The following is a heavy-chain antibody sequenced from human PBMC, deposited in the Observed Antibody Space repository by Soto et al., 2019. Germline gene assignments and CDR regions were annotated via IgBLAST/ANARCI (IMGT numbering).Heavy chain of an antibody. V-gene: IGHV3-7*05. CDR1: GFTFSSYW. Sequence: GGSLRLSCAASGFTFSSYWMSWVRQAPGKGLEWVANIKQDGSEKYYVDSVKGRFTISRDNAKNSLYLQMNSLRAKDTAVYYCARARTYCGGDCYSVEFDYWGQGTLVTVSS. D-gene: IGHD2-21*02. J-gene: IGHJ4*02. CDR2: IKQDGSEK. CDR3: ARARTYCGGDCYSVEFDY.